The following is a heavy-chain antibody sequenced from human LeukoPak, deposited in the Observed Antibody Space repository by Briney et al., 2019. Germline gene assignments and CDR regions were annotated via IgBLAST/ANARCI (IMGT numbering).Heavy chain of an antibody. CDR3: ASYTDAFDI. Sequence: ASVKVSCKASGYTFIGYYVHWVRQAPGQGLEWMGWINSKSGGTNYAQKFQGRVAMTRDTSISTAYMELRSLRSDDTAVYYCASYTDAFDIWGQGTMVTVSS. CDR1: GYTFIGYY. V-gene: IGHV1-2*02. CDR2: INSKSGGT. D-gene: IGHD3-16*01. J-gene: IGHJ3*02.